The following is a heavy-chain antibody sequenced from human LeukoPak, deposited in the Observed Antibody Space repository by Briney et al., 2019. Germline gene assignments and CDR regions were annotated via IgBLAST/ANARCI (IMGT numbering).Heavy chain of an antibody. V-gene: IGHV3-30-3*01. Sequence: GGSLRLSCVASGFTFSSYSMTWVRQAPGKGLEWVAVISYDRNNKYYADSVKGRFTISRDNSKNTLYLQMNTLRAEDTAVYYCARADCSSTTCYTLDYWGQGTLVTVSS. D-gene: IGHD2-2*02. CDR2: ISYDRNNK. J-gene: IGHJ4*02. CDR1: GFTFSSYS. CDR3: ARADCSSTTCYTLDY.